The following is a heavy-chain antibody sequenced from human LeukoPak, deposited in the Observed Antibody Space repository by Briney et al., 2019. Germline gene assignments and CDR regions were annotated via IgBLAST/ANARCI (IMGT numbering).Heavy chain of an antibody. CDR1: GFTVSSNY. Sequence: GGSLRLSCAASGFTVSSNYMSWVRQAPGKGLEWVSTVTSSGSITYYADSVKGRFTNSRDNSKNTLYLQMNSLGAEDTAVYYCAKTMGAIDHDYWGQGTLVTVSS. CDR2: VTSSGSIT. D-gene: IGHD1-26*01. CDR3: AKTMGAIDHDY. J-gene: IGHJ4*02. V-gene: IGHV3-23*01.